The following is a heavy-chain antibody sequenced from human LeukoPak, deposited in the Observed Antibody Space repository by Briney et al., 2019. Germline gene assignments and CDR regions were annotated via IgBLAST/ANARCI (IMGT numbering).Heavy chain of an antibody. CDR1: GFTFSDYA. D-gene: IGHD3-16*02. J-gene: IGHJ4*02. Sequence: GGSLRLSCAASGFTFSDYAMSWVRQAPGKGLEWVSAISGSAGTTHSADSVKGRFSISRDNSKNTLYLQMNSLRAEDTAVYYCAKSDDYVWGSYLDYWGQGTLVTVSS. CDR2: ISGSAGTT. V-gene: IGHV3-23*01. CDR3: AKSDDYVWGSYLDY.